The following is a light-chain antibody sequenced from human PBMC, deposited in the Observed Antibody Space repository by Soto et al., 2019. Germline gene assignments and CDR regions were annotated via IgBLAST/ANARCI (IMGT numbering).Light chain of an antibody. Sequence: EIVMTQSPGTLSLSPGERATISCRASQVIGSRYLAWYHQKSGQAPRLLIYGASSRATGIPDRFSGSGSGTDFTLTISSLQPEDFATYYCQQSYSTPQTFGQGTKVEIK. CDR3: QQSYSTPQT. V-gene: IGKV3-20*01. CDR1: QVIGSRY. J-gene: IGKJ1*01. CDR2: GAS.